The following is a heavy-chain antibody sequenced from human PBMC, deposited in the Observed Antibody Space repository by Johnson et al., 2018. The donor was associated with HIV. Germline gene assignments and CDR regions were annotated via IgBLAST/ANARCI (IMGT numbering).Heavy chain of an antibody. J-gene: IGHJ3*02. Sequence: QVQLVESGGGVVQPGRSLRLSCAASGFTFSSYAMHWVRQAPGKGLEWLSVTYSDGDTYYADSVKGRFTISRDNSKNTLYLQMNSLRAEDTAVYYCARDVKVCAFDIWGQGTIVTVSS. CDR1: GFTFSSYA. D-gene: IGHD3-16*01. CDR2: TYSDGDT. V-gene: IGHV3-30*04. CDR3: ARDVKVCAFDI.